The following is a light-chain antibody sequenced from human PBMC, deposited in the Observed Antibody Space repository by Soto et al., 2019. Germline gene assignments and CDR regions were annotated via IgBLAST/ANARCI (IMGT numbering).Light chain of an antibody. V-gene: IGKV3-20*01. Sequence: EIVLTQSPGTLSLSPGERATLSCRASRSLSSSYVVWYQQKPGQAPRLLIYAASRRATGIPDRFSGSGSATEYTLTISRLEPEDFAAYYCQQQGTFGQGTKLEIK. J-gene: IGKJ2*01. CDR2: AAS. CDR3: QQQGT. CDR1: RSLSSSY.